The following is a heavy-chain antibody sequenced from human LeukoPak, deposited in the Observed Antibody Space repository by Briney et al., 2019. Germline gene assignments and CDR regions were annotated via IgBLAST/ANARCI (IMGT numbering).Heavy chain of an antibody. D-gene: IGHD5-12*01. CDR2: INPSGGST. Sequence: ASVKVSCKASGYTFTSYDINWVRQATGQGLEWMGIINPSGGSTSYAQKFQGRVTMTRDTSTSTVYMELSSLRSEDTAVYYCAREGYRGFDPWGQGTLVTVSS. CDR3: AREGYRGFDP. CDR1: GYTFTSYD. J-gene: IGHJ5*02. V-gene: IGHV1-46*01.